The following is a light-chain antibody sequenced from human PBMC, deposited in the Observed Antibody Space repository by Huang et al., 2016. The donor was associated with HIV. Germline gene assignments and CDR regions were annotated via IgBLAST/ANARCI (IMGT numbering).Light chain of an antibody. Sequence: DIQMTQSPSSLSASVGDRVTITCRASQSVRSYLNWFQQKPGEAPKRLIYAASTLQSGVPSRFSGSGSGTEFTLIISSLQSEDIATYYCQQTYGTWTFGQGTKVEIK. J-gene: IGKJ1*01. CDR1: QSVRSY. V-gene: IGKV1-39*01. CDR2: AAS. CDR3: QQTYGTWT.